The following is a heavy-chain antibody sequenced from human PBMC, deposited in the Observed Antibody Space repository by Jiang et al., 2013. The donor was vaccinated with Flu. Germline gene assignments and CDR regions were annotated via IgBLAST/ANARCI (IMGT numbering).Heavy chain of an antibody. CDR1: GYTFDGHD. CDR3: ARERCDTTSCHLDY. Sequence: VQLVESGAEVKKPGASVKVSCKGSGYTFDGHDMYWVRQAPGQGLEWMGRINPYSGNTHYVQKFQGRVTLTRDTSISTAYMEVGRLRSDDTAIYFCARERCDTTSCHLDYWGQGTLVTVSS. D-gene: IGHD2-2*01. J-gene: IGHJ4*02. CDR2: INPYSGNT. V-gene: IGHV1-2*06.